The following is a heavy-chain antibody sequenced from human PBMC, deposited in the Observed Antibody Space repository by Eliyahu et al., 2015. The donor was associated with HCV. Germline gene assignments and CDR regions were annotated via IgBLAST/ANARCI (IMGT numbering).Heavy chain of an antibody. J-gene: IGHJ3*02. Sequence: EVQLVEXGGGLVQPGGSLXLSCAASGFTXXDNXMNWVRQAPGKGLEWVSLIYSGGSTFYADSVKGRFTISRHNSKNTLYLQMNSLRAEDTAVYYCARGRYYGFWRGLKSSSADAFDIWGQGTMVTVSS. CDR1: GFTXXDNX. CDR2: IYSGGST. V-gene: IGHV3-53*04. CDR3: ARGRYYGFWRGLKSSSADAFDI. D-gene: IGHD3-3*01.